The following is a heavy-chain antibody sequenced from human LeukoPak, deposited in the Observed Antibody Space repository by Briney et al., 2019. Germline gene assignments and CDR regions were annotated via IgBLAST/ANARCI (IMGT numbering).Heavy chain of an antibody. J-gene: IGHJ4*02. CDR3: ATYQGASPFDY. D-gene: IGHD2-21*01. CDR1: GFTFSRYG. V-gene: IGHV3-33*01. CDR2: IWSDGSNQ. Sequence: GGSLRLSCTASGFTFSRYGMHWVRQAPGDGLEWVAVIWSDGSNQKYADSVKGRFTISRDNSKNTLYLQMNSLRAEDTAVCYCATYQGASPFDYWGQGTLVTVSS.